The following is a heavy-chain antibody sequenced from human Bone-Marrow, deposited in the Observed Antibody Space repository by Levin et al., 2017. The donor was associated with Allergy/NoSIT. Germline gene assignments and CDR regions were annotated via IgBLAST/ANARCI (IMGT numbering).Heavy chain of an antibody. Sequence: SETLSLTCTVSGGSVSSGSYYWSWIRQPPGKGLEWIGYIYYSGSTNYNPSLKSRVTISVDTSKNQFSLKLSSVTAADTAVYYCARDEGIAAAGIYYYYGMDVWGQGTTVTVSS. CDR1: GGSVSSGSYY. V-gene: IGHV4-61*01. J-gene: IGHJ6*02. CDR3: ARDEGIAAAGIYYYYGMDV. D-gene: IGHD6-13*01. CDR2: IYYSGST.